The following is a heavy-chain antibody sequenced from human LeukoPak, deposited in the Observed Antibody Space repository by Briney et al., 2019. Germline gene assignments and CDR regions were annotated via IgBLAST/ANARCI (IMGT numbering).Heavy chain of an antibody. CDR1: GGSFSGYY. CDR3: ARGRRSSSWHIVFWFDP. Sequence: KTSETLSLTCAVYGGSFSGYYWSWIRQPPGKGLEWIGEINHSGSTNYNPSLMSRVTISVDTSKNQFSLKLSSVTAADTAVYYCARGRRSSSWHIVFWFDPWGRGTLVTVSS. CDR2: INHSGST. J-gene: IGHJ5*02. V-gene: IGHV4-34*01. D-gene: IGHD6-13*01.